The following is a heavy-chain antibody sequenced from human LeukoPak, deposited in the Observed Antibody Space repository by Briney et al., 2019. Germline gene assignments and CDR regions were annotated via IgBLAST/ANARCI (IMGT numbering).Heavy chain of an antibody. D-gene: IGHD2-2*01. J-gene: IGHJ6*03. Sequence: ASVKVSCKASGYTFTSYGISWVRQAPGQGLEWMGWISAYNGNTNYAQKLQGRVTMTTDTSTSTAYMELRSLRSDDTAVYYCARVPRYHPYYYYYMDVWGKGTTVTVSS. CDR3: ARVPRYHPYYYYYMDV. V-gene: IGHV1-18*01. CDR2: ISAYNGNT. CDR1: GYTFTSYG.